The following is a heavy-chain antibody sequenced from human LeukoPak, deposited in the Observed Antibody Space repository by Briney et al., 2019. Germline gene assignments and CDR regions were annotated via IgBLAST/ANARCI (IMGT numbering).Heavy chain of an antibody. CDR3: AKDPEPIGGYDHFDY. CDR2: ISWNSGSI. V-gene: IGHV3-9*01. CDR1: GFTFDDYA. J-gene: IGHJ4*02. Sequence: GGSLRLSCAASGFTFDDYAMHWVRQAPGKGLEWVSGISWNSGSIGYADSVKGRFTISRDNAKNSLYLQMNSLRAEDTAVYYCAKDPEPIGGYDHFDYWGQGTLVTVSS. D-gene: IGHD5-12*01.